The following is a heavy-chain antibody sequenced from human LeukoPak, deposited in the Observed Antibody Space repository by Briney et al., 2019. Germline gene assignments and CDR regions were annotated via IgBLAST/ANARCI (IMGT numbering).Heavy chain of an antibody. CDR3: AASYNWTPMYYFDY. V-gene: IGHV1-69*05. J-gene: IGHJ4*02. CDR1: GGTFSSYA. Sequence: ASVKVSCKASGGTFSSYAISWVRQAPGRGLEWMGGIIPIFGTANYAQKFQGRVTITTDESTSTAYMELSSLRSEDTAVYYCAASYNWTPMYYFDYWGQGTLVTVSS. CDR2: IIPIFGTA. D-gene: IGHD1-20*01.